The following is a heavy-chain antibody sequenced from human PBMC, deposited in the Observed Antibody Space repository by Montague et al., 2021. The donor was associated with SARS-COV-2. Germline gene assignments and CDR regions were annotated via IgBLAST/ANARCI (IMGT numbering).Heavy chain of an antibody. V-gene: IGHV3-30-3*01. CDR2: ISYDGSNK. D-gene: IGHD3-16*02. CDR1: GFTFSSYA. CDR3: ARGRGVITFGGVIGYDAFDI. Sequence: SLSLSCAASGFTFSSYAMHWVRQAPGKGLEWVAVISYDGSNKYYADSVKGRFTISRDNSKNTLYLQMNSLRAEDTAVYYCARGRGVITFGGVIGYDAFDIWGQGTMVTVSS. J-gene: IGHJ3*02.